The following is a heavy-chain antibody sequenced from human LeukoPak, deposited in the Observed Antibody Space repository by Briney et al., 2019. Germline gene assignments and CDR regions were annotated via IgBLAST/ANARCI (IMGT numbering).Heavy chain of an antibody. CDR2: INHSGST. J-gene: IGHJ4*02. CDR1: GGSFSGYY. D-gene: IGHD4-17*01. CDR3: ARGQKDDYGDYVREGYFDY. Sequence: SETLSLTCAVYGGSFSGYYWSWIRQPPGKGLEWIGEINHSGSTNYNPSLKSRVTISVDTSKNQFSLKLSSVTAADTAVYYCARGQKDDYGDYVREGYFDYWGQGTLVTVSS. V-gene: IGHV4-34*01.